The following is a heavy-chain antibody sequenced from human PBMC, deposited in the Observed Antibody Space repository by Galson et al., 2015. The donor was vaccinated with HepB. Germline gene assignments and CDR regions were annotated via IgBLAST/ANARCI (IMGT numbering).Heavy chain of an antibody. V-gene: IGHV1-3*01. CDR1: GYTFSNSA. Sequence: SVKVSCKASGYTFSNSAFHWVRQAPGQRLEWMGWINVVNGNTKYSQKLQGRVTISTDTSASIAYMELSSLRSEDTAVYYCASGGRWLQLLDYWGQGTLVTVSS. CDR3: ASGGRWLQLLDY. CDR2: INVVNGNT. J-gene: IGHJ4*02. D-gene: IGHD5-24*01.